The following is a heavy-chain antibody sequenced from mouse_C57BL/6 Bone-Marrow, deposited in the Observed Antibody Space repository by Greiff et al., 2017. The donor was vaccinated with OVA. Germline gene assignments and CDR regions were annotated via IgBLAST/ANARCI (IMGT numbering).Heavy chain of an antibody. V-gene: IGHV14-4*01. Sequence: DVKLQESGAELVRPGASVKLSCTASGFNIKDDYMHWVKQRPEQGLEWIGWIDPENGDTEYASKFKGKATITADTSSNTASLQFSCLTSEDTAVYYCTSYGPYYFDYWGQGTTLTVSS. CDR2: IDPENGDT. CDR3: TSYGPYYFDY. CDR1: GFNIKDDY. D-gene: IGHD1-1*01. J-gene: IGHJ2*01.